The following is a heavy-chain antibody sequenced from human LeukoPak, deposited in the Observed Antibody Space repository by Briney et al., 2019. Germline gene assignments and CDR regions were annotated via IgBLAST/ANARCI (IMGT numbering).Heavy chain of an antibody. CDR1: GATFSTFW. D-gene: IGHD3-10*01. CDR3: AFDFGGYSDT. Sequence: GGSLRLSCAVSGATFSTFWMHWVRQVPGKGPAWVSRTNPDGSRVDYADSVKGRYTIPRDNARDTLYLQMSSLRVEDTAMYYCAFDFGGYSDTWGQGTLVTVSS. V-gene: IGHV3-74*01. J-gene: IGHJ5*02. CDR2: TNPDGSRV.